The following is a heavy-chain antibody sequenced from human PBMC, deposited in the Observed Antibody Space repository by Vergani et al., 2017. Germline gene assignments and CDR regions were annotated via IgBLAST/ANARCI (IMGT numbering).Heavy chain of an antibody. V-gene: IGHV3-30*03. CDR1: GFTFSSYG. Sequence: QVQLVESGGGVVQPGRSLRLSCAASGFTFSSYGMHWVRQAPGTGLEWVAGISYDGSNKYYAASVKGRFTISRDNSKNTLYLQMNSLRAEDTAVYYCAGAQYYDGSGSYSGGPYYYGMDVWGQGTLVTVSS. D-gene: IGHD3-10*01. CDR3: AGAQYYDGSGSYSGGPYYYGMDV. CDR2: ISYDGSNK. J-gene: IGHJ6*02.